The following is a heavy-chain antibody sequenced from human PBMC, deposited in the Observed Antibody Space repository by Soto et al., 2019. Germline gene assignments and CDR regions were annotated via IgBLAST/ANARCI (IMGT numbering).Heavy chain of an antibody. CDR2: IRNSGEST. CDR1: GFSIDSYA. J-gene: IGHJ1*01. Sequence: EVQLLESGGGLAQPGGSLRLSCAAAGFSIDSYAMNWVRQAPGKGLEWISMIRNSGESTYYEESVKGRLTISRDSPKNPLHLQIHSLRVEDTAVFYCAKDRGHNRGYRILDQWGQGPLVTVSS. D-gene: IGHD3-16*02. CDR3: AKDRGHNRGYRILDQ. V-gene: IGHV3-23*01.